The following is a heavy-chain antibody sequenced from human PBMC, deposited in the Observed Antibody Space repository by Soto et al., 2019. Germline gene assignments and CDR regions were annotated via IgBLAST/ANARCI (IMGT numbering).Heavy chain of an antibody. J-gene: IGHJ4*02. CDR2: IGRTNTP. D-gene: IGHD3-16*02. V-gene: IGHV3-23*01. CDR3: AKVDAYSYRTDH. CDR1: GFPFSNTN. Sequence: GGSLRLSCAAPGFPFSNTNMTWVRQALGKGPEWVSSIGRTNTPHYADSVKGRFAISRDNSQNTLYLQMNSLTAEDTAVYFCAKVDAYSYRTDHWGQGTLVTVSS.